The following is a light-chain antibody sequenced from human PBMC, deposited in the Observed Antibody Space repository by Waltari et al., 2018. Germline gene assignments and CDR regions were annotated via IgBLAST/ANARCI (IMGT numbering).Light chain of an antibody. CDR3: SAHGGSDRFYV. CDR2: EVN. Sequence: QSALTQPPSASGSPGQSVAISCTGTSSDIGRSGFVSWYQQHPGKAPKLIISEVNKRPAGVPDRFSGAKSGNTASLTVSGLQAEDEADYYCSAHGGSDRFYVFGTGTKVTVL. CDR1: SSDIGRSGF. J-gene: IGLJ1*01. V-gene: IGLV2-8*01.